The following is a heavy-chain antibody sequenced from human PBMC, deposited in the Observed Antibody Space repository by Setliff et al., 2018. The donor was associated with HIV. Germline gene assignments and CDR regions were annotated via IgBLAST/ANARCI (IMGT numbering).Heavy chain of an antibody. CDR2: IYTSGST. CDR1: GGSISSYY. V-gene: IGHV4-4*08. J-gene: IGHJ4*02. D-gene: IGHD3-9*01. CDR3: AREDNYDILTGYLWEYYFDY. Sequence: SETLSLTCTVSGGSISSYYWSWIRQPPGKGLEWIGYIYTSGSTNYNPSLKSRLTISVDTSKNQFSLKLSSVTAADTAVYYCAREDNYDILTGYLWEYYFDYWGQGTLVTVSS.